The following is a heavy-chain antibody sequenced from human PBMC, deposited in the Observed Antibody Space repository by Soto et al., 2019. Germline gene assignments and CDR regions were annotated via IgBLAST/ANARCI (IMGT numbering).Heavy chain of an antibody. D-gene: IGHD5-18*01. V-gene: IGHV3-33*01. CDR1: GFTFSSYG. Sequence: GGSLRLSCAASGFTFSSYGMHWVRQAPGKGLEWVAVIWYDGSNKYYADSVKGRFTISRDNSKNTLYLQMNSLRAEDTAVYYCARDFIEYSYGPSYYYYYYYMDVWGKGTTVTVSS. CDR3: ARDFIEYSYGPSYYYYYYYMDV. CDR2: IWYDGSNK. J-gene: IGHJ6*03.